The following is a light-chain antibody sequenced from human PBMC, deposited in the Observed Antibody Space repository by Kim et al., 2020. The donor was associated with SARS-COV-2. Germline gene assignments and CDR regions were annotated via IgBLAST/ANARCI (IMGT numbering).Light chain of an antibody. CDR1: QDVSNY. J-gene: IGKJ4*01. CDR2: DAS. V-gene: IGKV1-33*01. Sequence: DIQMTQSPSSLSASVGDRVTITCQASQDVSNYLNWYQQKPGKAPKLLIYDASNLETGVPSRFSGSGSGTDFTFTISSLQPEDIATYYCQQYDILPLIFGGGTKVEI. CDR3: QQYDILPLI.